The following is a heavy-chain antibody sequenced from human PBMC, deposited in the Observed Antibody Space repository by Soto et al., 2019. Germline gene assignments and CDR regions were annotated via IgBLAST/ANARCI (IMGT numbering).Heavy chain of an antibody. J-gene: IGHJ1*01. CDR3: VKDESINWYSGHFRH. CDR1: GIALEDYA. D-gene: IGHD6-13*01. CDR2: IYSDDHRT. Sequence: PGGSLRLSCVASGIALEDYAMHWVRQVPGQGLEWVSGIYSDDHRTAYADSVKGRFTISRDDAKNSLHLQMNSLSAEDTAFYYCVKDESINWYSGHFRHWGQGTLVTVSS. V-gene: IGHV3-9*01.